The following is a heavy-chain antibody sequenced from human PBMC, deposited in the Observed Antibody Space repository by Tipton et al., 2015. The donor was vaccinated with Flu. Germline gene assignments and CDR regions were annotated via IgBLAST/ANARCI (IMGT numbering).Heavy chain of an antibody. CDR2: IYTSGST. V-gene: IGHV4-61*02. D-gene: IGHD3-22*01. CDR3: TRSLRNSSGSPGY. Sequence: QVQLQESGPGLVKPSQTLSLTCTVSGGSISSGSYYWSWIRQPAGKGLEWIGRIYTSGSTNYNPSLKSRVTISVDTSKNQFSLKLSSVTAADTAVYYCTRSLRNSSGSPGYWGQGTLVTVSS. CDR1: GGSISSGSYY. J-gene: IGHJ4*02.